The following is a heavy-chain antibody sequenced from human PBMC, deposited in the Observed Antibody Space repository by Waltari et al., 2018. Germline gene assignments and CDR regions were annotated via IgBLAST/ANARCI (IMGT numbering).Heavy chain of an antibody. Sequence: QVQLVQSGAEVKKPGASVKVSCKASGNMFSSYYMHWVRQAPGQGLEWMGLISPGGDITRSAQKFQGRITMTRDTSTSTVYMELSSLRSEDTAVYYCARGDKGYCDSTSCYIQYYYMNLWGKGTTVTVSS. CDR3: ARGDKGYCDSTSCYIQYYYMNL. CDR1: GNMFSSYY. V-gene: IGHV1-46*03. CDR2: ISPGGDIT. J-gene: IGHJ6*03. D-gene: IGHD2-2*02.